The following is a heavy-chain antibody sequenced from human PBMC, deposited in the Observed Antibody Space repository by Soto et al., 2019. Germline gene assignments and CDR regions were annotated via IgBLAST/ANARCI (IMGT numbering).Heavy chain of an antibody. CDR1: GYTFTSYD. V-gene: IGHV1-8*01. CDR2: MNPNSGNT. J-gene: IGHJ6*03. CDR3: ARVDAEYSGYDNDQSIYYYYYYMDV. Sequence: QVQLVQSGAEVKKPGASVKVSCKASGYTFTSYDINWVRQATGQGLEWMGWMNPNSGNTGYAQKFQGRVTMTRNTSISTAYMELSSLRSEDTAVYYCARVDAEYSGYDNDQSIYYYYYYMDVWGKGTTVTVSS. D-gene: IGHD5-12*01.